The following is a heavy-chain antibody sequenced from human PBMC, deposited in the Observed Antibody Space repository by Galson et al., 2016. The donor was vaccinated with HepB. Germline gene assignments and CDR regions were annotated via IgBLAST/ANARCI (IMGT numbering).Heavy chain of an antibody. J-gene: IGHJ4*02. Sequence: SLRLSCAASGFILSTYPIHWVRQAPDKGLEWVAVISYDGSKKYYVDSLKGRFTISRDNSKNTLYLQMNSLRPEDTAGYYCARGDGPGSYLVDYWGQGTLLIVSS. V-gene: IGHV3-30-3*01. CDR1: GFILSTYP. CDR2: ISYDGSKK. CDR3: ARGDGPGSYLVDY. D-gene: IGHD3-10*01.